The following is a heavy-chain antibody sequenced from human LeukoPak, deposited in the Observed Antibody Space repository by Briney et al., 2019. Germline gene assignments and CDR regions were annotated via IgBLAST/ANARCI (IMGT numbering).Heavy chain of an antibody. J-gene: IGHJ4*02. D-gene: IGHD3-22*01. CDR1: GGPFSGYY. CDR2: IDHSGST. V-gene: IGHV4-34*01. Sequence: SETLSLTCALYGGPFSGYYWTWIRQPPGKGLEWIGEIDHSGSTNYNPSLRSRVTISGDTSKNHFSLRLSSLTAADSAVYYCARGQTKDYFDTSGYYWSQGTLVTVSS. CDR3: ARGQTKDYFDTSGYY.